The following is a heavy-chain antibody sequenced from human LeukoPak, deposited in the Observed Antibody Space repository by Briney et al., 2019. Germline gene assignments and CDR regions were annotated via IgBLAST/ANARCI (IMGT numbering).Heavy chain of an antibody. D-gene: IGHD3-3*01. CDR2: IYHSGST. V-gene: IGHV4-39*01. CDR3: ARDLWSERIFDY. Sequence: SETLSLTCTVSGGSIRSSSFYWAWIRQPPGKGLEWIGSIYHSGSTYYNPSLKSRVTISVDTSKNQFSLKLSSVTAADTAVYYCARDLWSERIFDYWGQGTLVTVSS. CDR1: GGSIRSSSFY. J-gene: IGHJ4*02.